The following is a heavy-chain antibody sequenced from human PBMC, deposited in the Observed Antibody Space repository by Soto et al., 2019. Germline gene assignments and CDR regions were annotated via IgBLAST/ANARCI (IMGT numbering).Heavy chain of an antibody. CDR1: DFSFRNYG. CDR3: AKDWRWEQQIYGMNV. CDR2: RSYDGRNK. V-gene: IGHV3-30*18. Sequence: LRLSCVASDFSFRNYGMHWVRQAPGKGLEWVADRSYDGRNKYYAESVKGRFTISRDNSKNTLYMQMNSLRTEDTAVYYCAKDWRWEQQIYGMNVWGQGTTVTVSS. J-gene: IGHJ6*02. D-gene: IGHD1-26*01.